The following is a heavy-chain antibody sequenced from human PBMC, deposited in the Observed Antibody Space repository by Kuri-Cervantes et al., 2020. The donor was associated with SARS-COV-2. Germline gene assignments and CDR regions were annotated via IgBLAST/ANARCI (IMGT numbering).Heavy chain of an antibody. V-gene: IGHV3-21*01. CDR3: ARACPWCYSNYELIDY. CDR1: GFTFSSYA. D-gene: IGHD4-11*01. Sequence: GESLKISCSASGFTFSSYAMSWVRQAPGKGLEWVSSISAGGRHIYYVDSVKGRFAISRDNARSSLVLEMNSLRVEDTAVYYCARACPWCYSNYELIDYWGQGTPVTVSS. J-gene: IGHJ4*02. CDR2: ISAGGRHI.